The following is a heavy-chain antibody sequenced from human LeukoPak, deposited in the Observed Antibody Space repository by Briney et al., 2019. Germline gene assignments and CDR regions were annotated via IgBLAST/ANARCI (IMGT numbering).Heavy chain of an antibody. CDR1: GFTFDDYV. J-gene: IGHJ6*04. D-gene: IGHD2-2*01. Sequence: GGSLRLSCAASGFTFDDYVMHWVRQAPGKGLEWVSGISWNSGSIGYGDSVKGRFTISRDNANNSLYLQMNSLSAEDTALYYCVKGRCSTSCSPGDVWGKGTTVTVSS. V-gene: IGHV3-9*01. CDR2: ISWNSGSI. CDR3: VKGRCSTSCSPGDV.